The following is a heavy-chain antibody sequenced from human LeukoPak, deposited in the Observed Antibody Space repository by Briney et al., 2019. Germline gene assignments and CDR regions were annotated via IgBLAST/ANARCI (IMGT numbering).Heavy chain of an antibody. CDR2: IYYSGST. CDR1: GGSINSHY. CDR3: ARSLRWLFDS. D-gene: IGHD4-23*01. V-gene: IGHV4-59*11. Sequence: SETLTLTCRASGGSINSHYRSWIRQSPGKGLEWIGYIYYSGSTNYNPSLKSPVSISVDTSKNQFSLKLSSVTATDPDVYYCARSLRWLFDSFGQGTLVTVSS. J-gene: IGHJ4*02.